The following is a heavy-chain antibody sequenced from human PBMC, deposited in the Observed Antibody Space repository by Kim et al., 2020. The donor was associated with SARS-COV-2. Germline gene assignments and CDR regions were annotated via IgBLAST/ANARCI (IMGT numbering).Heavy chain of an antibody. CDR3: ARQLLGRYSSGWSRLRNPDY. D-gene: IGHD6-19*01. V-gene: IGHV4-39*01. CDR2: IYYSGST. J-gene: IGHJ4*02. CDR1: GGSISSSSYY. Sequence: SETLSLTCTVSGGSISSSSYYWGWIRQPPGKGLEWIGSIYYSGSTYYNPSLKSRVTISVDTSKNQFSLKLSSVTAADTAVYYCARQLLGRYSSGWSRLRNPDYWGQGTLVTVSS.